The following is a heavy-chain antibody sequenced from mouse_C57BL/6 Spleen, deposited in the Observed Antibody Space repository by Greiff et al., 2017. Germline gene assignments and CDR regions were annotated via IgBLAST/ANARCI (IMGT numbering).Heavy chain of an antibody. D-gene: IGHD2-3*01. Sequence: EVQLQQSGPELVKPGASVKIPCKASGYTFTDSNMDWVKQSHGKSLEWIGDITPNNGGTIYNQKFKGKATLTVDKSSSTAYMELRSLTSEDTAVYYCAREAGYYVGFAYWGQGTLVTVSA. CDR2: ITPNNGGT. J-gene: IGHJ3*01. CDR1: GYTFTDSN. V-gene: IGHV1-18*01. CDR3: AREAGYYVGFAY.